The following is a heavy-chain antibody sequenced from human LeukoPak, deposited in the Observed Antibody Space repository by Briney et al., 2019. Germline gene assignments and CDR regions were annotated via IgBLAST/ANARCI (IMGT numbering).Heavy chain of an antibody. CDR2: INPNSGGT. D-gene: IGHD6-13*01. CDR1: GYTFTSHG. CDR3: ARGYPLSTTAAGTYFQH. V-gene: IGHV1-2*02. Sequence: ASVKVSCKASGYTFTSHGITWVRQAPGQGLEWMGWINPNSGGTNYAQKFQGRVTMTRDTSISTAYMELSRLRSDDTAVYYCARGYPLSTTAAGTYFQHWGQGTLVTVSS. J-gene: IGHJ1*01.